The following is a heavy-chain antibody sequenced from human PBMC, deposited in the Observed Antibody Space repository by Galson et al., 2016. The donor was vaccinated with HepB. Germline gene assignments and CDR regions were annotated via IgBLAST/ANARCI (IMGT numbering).Heavy chain of an antibody. V-gene: IGHV1-24*01. Sequence: SVKVSCKVSGFSLTELPRHWVRQAPGKGLEWMGGFDPQDGKIVYAQKFQGRVTFTEDTSTDTTYMELSSLRSDDTAVYYCLTIRRLTLARGRNCFDPWGQGTLVTVSS. CDR3: LTIRRLTLARGRNCFDP. D-gene: IGHD3-10*01. CDR2: FDPQDGKI. J-gene: IGHJ5*02. CDR1: GFSLTELP.